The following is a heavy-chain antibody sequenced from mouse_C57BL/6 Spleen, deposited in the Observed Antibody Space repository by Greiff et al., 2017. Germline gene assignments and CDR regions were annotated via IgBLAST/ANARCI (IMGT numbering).Heavy chain of an antibody. CDR2: ISYDGSN. J-gene: IGHJ1*03. CDR3: ARGDYDWYFDV. D-gene: IGHD2-4*01. Sequence: VQLKESGPGLVKPSQSLSLTCSVTGYSITSGYYWNWIRQFPGNKLEWMGYISYDGSNNYNPSLKNRISITRDTSKNQFFLKLNSVTTEDTATXYCARGDYDWYFDVWGTGTTVTVSS. CDR1: GYSITSGYY. V-gene: IGHV3-6*01.